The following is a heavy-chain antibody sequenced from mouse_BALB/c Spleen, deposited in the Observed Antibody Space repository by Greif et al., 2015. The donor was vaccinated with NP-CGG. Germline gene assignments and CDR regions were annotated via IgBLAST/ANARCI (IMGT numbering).Heavy chain of an antibody. V-gene: IGHV1-84*02. J-gene: IGHJ4*01. D-gene: IGHD4-1*01. Sequence: VQLQQSGPELVKPGASVKISCKASGYTFTDYYINWVKQKPGQGLEWIGWIYPGGGNTKYNEKFKDKATLTVDTSSSTAYMQLSSLTSEDTAVYFCARRTGTEAMDYWGQGTSVTVSS. CDR3: ARRTGTEAMDY. CDR2: IYPGGGNT. CDR1: GYTFTDYY.